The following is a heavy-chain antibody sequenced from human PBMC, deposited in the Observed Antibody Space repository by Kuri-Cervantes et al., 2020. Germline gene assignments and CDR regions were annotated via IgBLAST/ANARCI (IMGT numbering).Heavy chain of an antibody. V-gene: IGHV4-59*01. CDR2: IYYSGST. J-gene: IGHJ6*03. Sequence: ESLKISCTVSGGSISSYYWSWIRQPPGKGLEWIGYIYYSGSTNYNPSLKSRVTISVDTSKNQFSLKLSSVTAADTAVYYCARESSKGGAHRVYYMDVWGKGTTVTVSS. D-gene: IGHD3-16*01. CDR1: GGSISSYY. CDR3: ARESSKGGAHRVYYMDV.